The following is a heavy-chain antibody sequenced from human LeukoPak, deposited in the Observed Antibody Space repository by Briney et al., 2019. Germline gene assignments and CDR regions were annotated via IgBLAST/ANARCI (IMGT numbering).Heavy chain of an antibody. CDR3: ARDGILYDFWTSDAFDI. CDR2: ISSSSSYI. D-gene: IGHD3-3*01. CDR1: GFTFSSYS. J-gene: IGHJ3*02. Sequence: GGSLRLSCAASGFTFSSYSMNWVRQAPGKGLEWVSSISSSSSYIYYADSVKGRSTISRDNAKNSLYLQMNSLRAEDTAVYYCARDGILYDFWTSDAFDIWGQGTMVTVSS. V-gene: IGHV3-21*01.